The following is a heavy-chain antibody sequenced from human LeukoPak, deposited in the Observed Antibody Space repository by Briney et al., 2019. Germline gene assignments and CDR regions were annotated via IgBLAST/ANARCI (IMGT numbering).Heavy chain of an antibody. CDR2: IGVHNGIT. V-gene: IGHV1-18*04. CDR1: GYTFTNYG. J-gene: IGHJ6*04. D-gene: IGHD3-9*01. Sequence: ASVKASCKASGYTFTNYGISWVRQAPGQGLEWMGWIGVHNGITKHAQKLPGRVTLTTDTSTSTAYMQLSSLRSDDTAVYYCARVPMDILIGYSGSGNYDYGMDVWGKGTTVTVSS. CDR3: ARVPMDILIGYSGSGNYDYGMDV.